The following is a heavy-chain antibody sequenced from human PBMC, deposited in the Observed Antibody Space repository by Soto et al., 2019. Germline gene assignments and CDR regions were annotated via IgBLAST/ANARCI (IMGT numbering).Heavy chain of an antibody. CDR1: GFSFSSFA. CDR3: AKTRGAMIYAISVYGMDV. J-gene: IGHJ6*02. Sequence: EVQLLESGGGFIHPGGSLRLSCAASGFSFSSFAMNWVRQAPGKGLEWVSIISGSADSTFYADSVKGRFTFSSDNSKSTLYLQINSLRAEDTAVYYCAKTRGAMIYAISVYGMDVWGQGTTVTVSS. V-gene: IGHV3-23*01. CDR2: ISGSADST. D-gene: IGHD2-8*01.